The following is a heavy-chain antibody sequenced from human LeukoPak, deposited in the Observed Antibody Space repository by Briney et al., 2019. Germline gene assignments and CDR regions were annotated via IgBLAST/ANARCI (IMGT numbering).Heavy chain of an antibody. CDR3: ARSGATYFDY. J-gene: IGHJ4*02. V-gene: IGHV3-21*01. Sequence: GGSLRLSCAASGFTFSSYSMNWVRQAPGKGLEWVSSISSSSSYIYYADSVKGRFTISRDNAKNSLYPQMNSLRAEDTAVYYCARSGATYFDYWGQGTLVTVSS. CDR1: GFTFSSYS. CDR2: ISSSSSYI. D-gene: IGHD1-26*01.